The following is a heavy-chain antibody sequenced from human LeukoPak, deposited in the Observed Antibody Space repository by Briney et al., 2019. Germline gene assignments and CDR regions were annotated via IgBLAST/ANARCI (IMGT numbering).Heavy chain of an antibody. V-gene: IGHV4-59*01. D-gene: IGHD2-15*01. CDR2: IYYSGST. Sequence: PSETLSLTCTVSGGSISSYYWSWIRQPPGKGLEWIGYIYYSGSTNYNPSLKSRVTISVDTSKNQFSLKLSSLTAADTAVYYCARGSGSGGGRFDYWGQGTLVTVSS. CDR3: ARGSGSGGGRFDY. CDR1: GGSISSYY. J-gene: IGHJ4*02.